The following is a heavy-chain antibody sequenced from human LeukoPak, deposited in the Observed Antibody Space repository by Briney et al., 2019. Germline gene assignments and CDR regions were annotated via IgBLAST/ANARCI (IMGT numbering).Heavy chain of an antibody. CDR3: ARDDKHPGDFDY. CDR2: ISSSSSTI. CDR1: GSTFSSYS. V-gene: IGHV3-48*02. J-gene: IGHJ4*02. D-gene: IGHD2-21*01. Sequence: GGSLRLSCAASGSTFSSYSMNGVGQVPGRGRGWVSYISSSSSTIYYADSVKGRFTISRDNAKNSLYLQMNSLRDEDTAVYYCARDDKHPGDFDYWGQGTLVTVSS.